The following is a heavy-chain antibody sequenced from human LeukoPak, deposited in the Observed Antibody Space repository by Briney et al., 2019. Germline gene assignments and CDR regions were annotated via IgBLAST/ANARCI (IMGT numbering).Heavy chain of an antibody. V-gene: IGHV3-23*01. CDR1: GFTSSNYA. Sequence: GGSLRLSCAASGFTSSNYAMTWVRQAPGKGLEWVSVISGSGGSTEYADSVKGRFTISRDNSKNTLYLQMNSLRVEDTAVYFCAKSPGSWYFDYWGQGSLVTVSS. CDR3: AKSPGSWYFDY. J-gene: IGHJ4*02. D-gene: IGHD6-13*01. CDR2: ISGSGGST.